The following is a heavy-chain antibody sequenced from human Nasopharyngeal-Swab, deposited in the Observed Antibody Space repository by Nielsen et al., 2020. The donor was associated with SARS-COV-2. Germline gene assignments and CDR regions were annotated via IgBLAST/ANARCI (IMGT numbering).Heavy chain of an antibody. CDR3: ANSVDAAMADY. V-gene: IGHV3-23*01. J-gene: IGHJ4*02. Sequence: WIRQPPGKGLEWVSAISGSGGSTYYADSVKGRFTISRDNSKNTLYLQMNSLRAEDTAVYYCANSVDAAMADYWSQGTLVTVSS. CDR2: ISGSGGST. D-gene: IGHD5-18*01.